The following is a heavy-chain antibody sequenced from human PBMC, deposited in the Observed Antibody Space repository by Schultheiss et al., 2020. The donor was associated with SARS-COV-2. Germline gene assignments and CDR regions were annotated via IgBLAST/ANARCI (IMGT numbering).Heavy chain of an antibody. CDR2: ISYDGSNK. J-gene: IGHJ3*02. Sequence: GGSLRLSCAASGFTFSSYAMHWVRQAPGKGLEWVAVISYDGSNKYYADSVKGRFTISRDNSKNTLYLQMNSLRAEDTAVYYCAKDLDYYDSSGYDAFDIWGQGTMVTVS. CDR3: AKDLDYYDSSGYDAFDI. CDR1: GFTFSSYA. V-gene: IGHV3-30*04. D-gene: IGHD3-22*01.